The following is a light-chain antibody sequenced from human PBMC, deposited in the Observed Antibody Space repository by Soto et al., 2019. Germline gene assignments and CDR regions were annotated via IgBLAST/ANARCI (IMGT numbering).Light chain of an antibody. V-gene: IGKV3-15*01. CDR1: ESVRSN. CDR3: QQYYDWPTLT. Sequence: EIVMTQSPATLSVPPGDRATLSCRASESVRSNLAWYQQKPGQAPRLLIYGASIRAADIPARFSGSGSETEFTLPISTLQSEDFAVYYCQQYYDWPTLTVGQGTRLE. J-gene: IGKJ5*01. CDR2: GAS.